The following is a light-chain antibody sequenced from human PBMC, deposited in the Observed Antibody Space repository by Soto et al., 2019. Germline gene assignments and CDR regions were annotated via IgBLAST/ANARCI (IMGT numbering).Light chain of an antibody. V-gene: IGKV1-39*01. CDR2: TAS. Sequence: DVQMTQSPSSLSASVGDSVTITCRASQSVTWYLNWYQQKPGKAPKLLIYTASTLQSGVPSRFSGTGSGTDFSLTISSLQPEDFATSYCQQTSSAPLTFGGGTKVDIK. CDR3: QQTSSAPLT. CDR1: QSVTWY. J-gene: IGKJ4*01.